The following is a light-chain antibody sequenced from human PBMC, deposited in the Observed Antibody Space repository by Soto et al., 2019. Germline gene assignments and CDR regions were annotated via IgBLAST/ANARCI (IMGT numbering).Light chain of an antibody. V-gene: IGKV1-5*01. CDR1: QSISSW. CDR3: QQYNIPYT. J-gene: IGKJ2*01. Sequence: DIQMTQSPSTLSASVGDRVTITCRASQSISSWLAWYQQKPGKAPKLLIYDASSLESGDPSRFSGSGSGTESTLTISSLQPDDFAAYYCQQYNIPYTFGQGTKLEIK. CDR2: DAS.